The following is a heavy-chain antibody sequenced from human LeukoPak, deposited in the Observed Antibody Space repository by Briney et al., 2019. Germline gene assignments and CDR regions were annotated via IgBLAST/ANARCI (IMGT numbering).Heavy chain of an antibody. D-gene: IGHD5-12*01. V-gene: IGHV4-59*01. CDR2: IYYSGST. CDR3: ARVSGYDWESFYDY. Sequence: PSETLSLTCTVSGGSISSYYWSWIRQPPGKGLEWIGYIYYSGSTNYNPSLKSRVTISVDTSKNQFSLGLSSVTAADTAMYYCARVSGYDWESFYDYWGQGSLVTVSS. J-gene: IGHJ4*02. CDR1: GGSISSYY.